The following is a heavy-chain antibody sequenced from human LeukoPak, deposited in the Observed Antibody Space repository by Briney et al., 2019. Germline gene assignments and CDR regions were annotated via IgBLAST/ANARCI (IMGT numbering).Heavy chain of an antibody. CDR1: GYSFYDFY. CDR3: ARGGCSGGSCYSSWFDP. V-gene: IGHV1-2*02. Sequence: GASVKVSCKPSGYSFYDFYIHWVRQAPGQGIEWMGWIDPNSGGRNYAQKFQGRVTMTRDTSSSTAYMVLSSLTSDDTAVYYCARGGCSGGSCYSSWFDPWGQGTLVSVSS. CDR2: IDPNSGGR. D-gene: IGHD2-15*01. J-gene: IGHJ5*02.